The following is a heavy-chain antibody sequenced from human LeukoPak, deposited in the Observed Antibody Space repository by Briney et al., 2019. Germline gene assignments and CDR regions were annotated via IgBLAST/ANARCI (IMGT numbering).Heavy chain of an antibody. CDR3: AKGGSRHADY. V-gene: IGHV3-74*01. CDR1: GFTLSSYW. CDR2: INNDGSSI. J-gene: IGHJ4*02. D-gene: IGHD1-26*01. Sequence: GSLRLXCVASGFTLSSYWMHWVRQVPGKGLVWVSRINNDGSSISYADSVKGRFTISRDNAKNTLYLEVNSLRAEDTAVYYCAKGGSRHADYWGQGALVIVSS.